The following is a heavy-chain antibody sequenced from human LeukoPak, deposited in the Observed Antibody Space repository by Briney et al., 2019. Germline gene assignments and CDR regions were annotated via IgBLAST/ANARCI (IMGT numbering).Heavy chain of an antibody. CDR3: ARARPYSNCIYYYYYYMDV. CDR2: ISSSSSYI. Sequence: GGSLRLSCAASGFTFSSYSMNWVRQAPGKGLEWVSSISSSSSYIYYADSVKGRFTISRDNAKNSLYLQMNSLRAEDTAVYYCARARPYSNCIYYYYYYMDVWGKGTTVTVSS. CDR1: GFTFSSYS. J-gene: IGHJ6*03. V-gene: IGHV3-21*01. D-gene: IGHD4-11*01.